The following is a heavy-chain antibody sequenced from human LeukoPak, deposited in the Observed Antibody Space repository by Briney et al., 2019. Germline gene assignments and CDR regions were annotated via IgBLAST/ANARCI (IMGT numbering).Heavy chain of an antibody. D-gene: IGHD6-19*01. Sequence: ASVKVSRKASGYTFTSYYMHWVRQAPGQGLEWIGIINPSGGSTSYAQKFQGRVTMTRDTSTSTVYMELSSLRSEDTAVYYCAREGAVAGTVGYWGQGTLVTVSS. CDR3: AREGAVAGTVGY. CDR2: INPSGGST. J-gene: IGHJ4*02. V-gene: IGHV1-46*01. CDR1: GYTFTSYY.